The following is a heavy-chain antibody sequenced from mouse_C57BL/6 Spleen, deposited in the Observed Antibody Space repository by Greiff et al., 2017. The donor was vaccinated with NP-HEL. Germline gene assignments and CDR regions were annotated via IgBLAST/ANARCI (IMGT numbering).Heavy chain of an antibody. CDR3: ARGGPDWYFDV. CDR2: ISYDGSN. Sequence: EVQLVESGPGLVKPSQSLSLTCSVTGYSITSGYYWNWIRQFPGNKLEWMGYISYDGSNNYNPSLKNRISITRDTSKNQFFLKLNSVTTEDTATYYCARGGPDWYFDVWGTGTTVTVSS. J-gene: IGHJ1*03. CDR1: GYSITSGYY. V-gene: IGHV3-6*01.